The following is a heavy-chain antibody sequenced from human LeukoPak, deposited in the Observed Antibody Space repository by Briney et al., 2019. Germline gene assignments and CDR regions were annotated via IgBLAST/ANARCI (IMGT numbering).Heavy chain of an antibody. D-gene: IGHD1-1*01. CDR3: VKDQGGPTGTTSPYYYYYGMDV. CDR2: INPSGGST. Sequence: ASVKVSCKASGYTFTSYYMHWVRQAPGQGLEWMGIINPSGGSTSYAQKFQGRFTISRDNSKNTLYPQMSSLRAEDTAVYYCVKDQGGPTGTTSPYYYYYGMDVWGQGTTVTVSS. V-gene: IGHV1-46*01. CDR1: GYTFTSYY. J-gene: IGHJ6*02.